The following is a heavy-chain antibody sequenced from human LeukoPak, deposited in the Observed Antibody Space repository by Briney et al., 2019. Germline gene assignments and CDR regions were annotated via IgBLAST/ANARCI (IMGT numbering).Heavy chain of an antibody. CDR2: ISAYNGNT. CDR1: GYTFTSYG. Sequence: GASVKVSCKASGYTFTSYGISWVRQAPGQGLEWRGWISAYNGNTNYAQKLQGRVTMTTDTSTSTAYMELRSLRSDDTAVYYCARALIATADKTYYFDYWGQGTLVTVSS. V-gene: IGHV1-18*01. J-gene: IGHJ4*02. D-gene: IGHD6-13*01. CDR3: ARALIATADKTYYFDY.